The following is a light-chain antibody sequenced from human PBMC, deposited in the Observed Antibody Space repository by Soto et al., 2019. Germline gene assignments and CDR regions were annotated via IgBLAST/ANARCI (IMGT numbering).Light chain of an antibody. Sequence: QAVVTQEPSLTVSPGGTVTLTCGSSTGAVTSGHYPYWFQQKPGQAPTTLIHDTNNRHSWTPARFSGSLLGGKAALTLSGAQPEDEATYYCLILYSISLRVFGGGTKLTVL. CDR3: LILYSISLRV. J-gene: IGLJ3*02. V-gene: IGLV7-46*01. CDR1: TGAVTSGHY. CDR2: DTN.